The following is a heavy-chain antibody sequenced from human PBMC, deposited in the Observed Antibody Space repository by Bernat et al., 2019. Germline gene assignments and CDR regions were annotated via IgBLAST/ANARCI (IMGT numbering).Heavy chain of an antibody. CDR3: ARERGTIGTSYFDY. CDR1: GFTFSSYA. Sequence: QVQLVESGGGVVQPGRSLRLSCAASGFTFSSYAMHWVRQAPGKGLEWVAVISYDGSNKYYADSVKGRFTISRDNSKNTLYLQMNSLRAEDTAVYDCARERGTIGTSYFDYWGQGTLVTVSS. CDR2: ISYDGSNK. V-gene: IGHV3-30*01. J-gene: IGHJ4*02. D-gene: IGHD1-1*01.